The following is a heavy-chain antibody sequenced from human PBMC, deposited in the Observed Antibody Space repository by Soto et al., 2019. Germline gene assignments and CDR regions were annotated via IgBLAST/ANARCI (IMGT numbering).Heavy chain of an antibody. Sequence: QVQLQESGPGQVKPSETLFLTCTVSGGSVSSGTYYWSWIRQPAGKGLEWMGYIYRGSPNYNPSLESRATISVDTSRTQFSLMLSSVTAADTAVYDCSRDQGLGAGYFALWGRGTLVTVSS. CDR2: IYRGSP. D-gene: IGHD7-27*01. V-gene: IGHV4-61*01. CDR3: SRDQGLGAGYFAL. CDR1: GGSVSSGTYY. J-gene: IGHJ2*01.